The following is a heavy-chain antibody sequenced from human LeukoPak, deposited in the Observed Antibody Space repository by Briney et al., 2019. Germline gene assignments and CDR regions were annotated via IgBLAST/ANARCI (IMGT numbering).Heavy chain of an antibody. Sequence: GGSLRLSCAASGFTFSSYAMSWVRQAPGKGLEWVSTISYSGGTTYYADSVKGLFTISRENSKNTLYLQMDSLRAEDTAVYYCAKDPSEVAADYFDYWGQGTLVTVSS. CDR2: ISYSGGTT. CDR1: GFTFSSYA. J-gene: IGHJ4*02. V-gene: IGHV3-23*01. CDR3: AKDPSEVAADYFDY. D-gene: IGHD6-13*01.